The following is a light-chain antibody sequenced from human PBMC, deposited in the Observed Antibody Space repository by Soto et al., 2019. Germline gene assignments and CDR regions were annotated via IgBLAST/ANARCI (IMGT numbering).Light chain of an antibody. J-gene: IGKJ4*01. Sequence: DTQMTQSPSTLSASVGDRVTIICRASQSISTQLAWYQQKPGKAPKLLIYGASSRATGIPDRFSGSGSGTDFTLTISRLEPEDFAVYYCQQYGSSPLTFGGGTKV. V-gene: IGKV1-5*02. CDR3: QQYGSSPLT. CDR1: QSISTQ. CDR2: GAS.